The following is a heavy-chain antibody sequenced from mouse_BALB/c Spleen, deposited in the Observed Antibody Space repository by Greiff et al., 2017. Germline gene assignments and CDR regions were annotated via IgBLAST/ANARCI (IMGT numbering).Heavy chain of an antibody. Sequence: EVQLVESGPGLVKPSQSLSLTCSVTGYSITSGYYWNWIRQFPGNKLEWMGYISYDGSNNYNPSLKNRISITRDTSKNQFFLKLNSVTTEDTATYYCAREGTCYEVWGAGTTVTVSS. CDR2: ISYDGSN. D-gene: IGHD2-3*01. J-gene: IGHJ1*01. CDR1: GYSITSGYY. CDR3: AREGTCYEV. V-gene: IGHV3-6*02.